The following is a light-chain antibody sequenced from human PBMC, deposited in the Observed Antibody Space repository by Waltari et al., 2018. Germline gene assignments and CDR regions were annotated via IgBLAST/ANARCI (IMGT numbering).Light chain of an antibody. Sequence: QSALTQPASVSGSPGQSITISCTGSPSDIGNHEFVSWYQPHPAKPPKLSISEVIFRPPGVSNRFSGSKSGNTASLTVSGLQAEDEAVYYCSSYTLKNTVIFGGGTKLTVL. J-gene: IGLJ2*01. V-gene: IGLV2-14*01. CDR1: PSDIGNHEF. CDR3: SSYTLKNTVI. CDR2: EVI.